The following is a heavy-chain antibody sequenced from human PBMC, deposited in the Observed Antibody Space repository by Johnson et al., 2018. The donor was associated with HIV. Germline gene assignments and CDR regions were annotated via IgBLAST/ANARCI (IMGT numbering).Heavy chain of an antibody. CDR2: INWNGGRT. CDR3: ARDGDYYDSNGGDAFDI. V-gene: IGHV3-20*03. J-gene: IGHJ3*02. Sequence: VQLVESGGGVVRPGASLRLSSAASGFTFDDYGVIWVRQAPGKALEWVSGINWNGGRTYYADSVKGQFTISRDNSKNKLYLQMNSLRAEDTAVYFCARDGDYYDSNGGDAFDIWGQGTMVTVSS. D-gene: IGHD3-22*01. CDR1: GFTFDDYG.